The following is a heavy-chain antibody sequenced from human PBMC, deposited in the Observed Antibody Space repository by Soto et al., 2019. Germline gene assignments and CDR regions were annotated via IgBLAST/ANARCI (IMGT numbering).Heavy chain of an antibody. CDR2: ISGSGGST. CDR3: ASRSRIEVDYYFDY. J-gene: IGHJ4*02. V-gene: IGHV3-23*01. Sequence: PGGSLRLSCAASGFTFSSYAMSWVRQAPGKGLEWVSAISGSGGSTYYADSVKGRFTISRDNSKNTLYLQMNSLRAEDTAVYYCASRSRIEVDYYFDYWGQGTLVTVSS. CDR1: GFTFSSYA. D-gene: IGHD6-19*01.